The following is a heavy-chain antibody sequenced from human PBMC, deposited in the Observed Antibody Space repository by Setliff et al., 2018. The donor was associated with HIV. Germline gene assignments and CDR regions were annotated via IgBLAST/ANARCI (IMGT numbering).Heavy chain of an antibody. Sequence: SGPTLVNPTQTLTLTCTFSGFSLSTSGVGVGWIRQPPGKALEWLALIYWNDDKRYSPSLKSRLTITKDTPKNQVVLTMTNMDPVDTATYYCAHRSGEYYYDSSGSFDYWGQGTLVTVSS. J-gene: IGHJ4*02. D-gene: IGHD3-22*01. CDR3: AHRSGEYYYDSSGSFDY. CDR1: GFSLSTSGVG. CDR2: IYWNDDK. V-gene: IGHV2-5*01.